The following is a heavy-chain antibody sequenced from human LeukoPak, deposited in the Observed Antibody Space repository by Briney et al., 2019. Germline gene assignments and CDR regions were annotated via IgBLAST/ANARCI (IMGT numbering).Heavy chain of an antibody. V-gene: IGHV5-51*01. Sequence: GESLKISCKGSGYSFTNYWIGWVRQMPGKGLAWMGIIYPGDSDTRYSPSFQGQVTISADKSISTAYLQWSSLKASDTAMYYCARHGPYSSSWYDAFDIWGQGTMVTVSS. CDR1: GYSFTNYW. J-gene: IGHJ3*02. D-gene: IGHD6-13*01. CDR2: IYPGDSDT. CDR3: ARHGPYSSSWYDAFDI.